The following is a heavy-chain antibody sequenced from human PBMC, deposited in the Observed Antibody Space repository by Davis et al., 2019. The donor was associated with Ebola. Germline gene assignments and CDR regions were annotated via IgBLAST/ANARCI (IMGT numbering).Heavy chain of an antibody. CDR3: ARVGKRYYYDSSGYYYYFDY. CDR1: GFTFSSYW. Sequence: GESLKISCAASGFTFSSYWMSSLRQAPGKGLEWVTNIKQDGSEKYYVDSVKGRFTISRDNAKNSLYLQMNSLRAEDTAVYYCARVGKRYYYDSSGYYYYFDYWGQGTLVTVSS. V-gene: IGHV3-7*03. D-gene: IGHD3-22*01. CDR2: IKQDGSEK. J-gene: IGHJ4*02.